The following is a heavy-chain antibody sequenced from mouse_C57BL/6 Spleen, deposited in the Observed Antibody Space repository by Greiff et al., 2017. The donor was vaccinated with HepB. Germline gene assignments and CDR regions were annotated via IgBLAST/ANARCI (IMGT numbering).Heavy chain of an antibody. V-gene: IGHV14-1*01. CDR1: GFNIKDYY. CDR2: IDPEDGDT. Sequence: VQLQQSGAELVRPGASVKLSCTASGFNIKDYYMHWVKQRPEQGLEWIGRIDPEDGDTEYAPKFQGKATMTADTSSNTAYLQLSSLTSEDTAVYYCTRSQLRYYFDYWGQGTTLTVSS. J-gene: IGHJ2*01. CDR3: TRSQLRYYFDY.